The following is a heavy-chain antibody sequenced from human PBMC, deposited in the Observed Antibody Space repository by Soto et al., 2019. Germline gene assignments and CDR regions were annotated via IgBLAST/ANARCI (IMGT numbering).Heavy chain of an antibody. J-gene: IGHJ6*02. Sequence: SVKVSCKASGGTFSSYAISWVRQAPGQGLEWMGGIIPIFGTANYAQKFQGRVTITADESTSTAYMELSSLRSEDTAVYYCARDPGASRNLRFDGMDVWGQGTTVTVSS. D-gene: IGHD1-26*01. V-gene: IGHV1-69*13. CDR2: IIPIFGTA. CDR3: ARDPGASRNLRFDGMDV. CDR1: GGTFSSYA.